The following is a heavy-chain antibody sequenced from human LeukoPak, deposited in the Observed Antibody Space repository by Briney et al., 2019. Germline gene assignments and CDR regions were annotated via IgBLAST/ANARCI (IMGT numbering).Heavy chain of an antibody. D-gene: IGHD3-3*01. V-gene: IGHV4-34*01. CDR1: GGSFSGYY. Sequence: SETLSLTCAVYGGSFSGYYWSWIRQPPGKGLEWIGEINHSGSTNYNPSLKSRVTISVDTSKNQFSLKLSSVTAADTAVYYCARRKGITIFGAFNDYWGQGTLVTVSS. J-gene: IGHJ4*02. CDR2: INHSGST. CDR3: ARRKGITIFGAFNDY.